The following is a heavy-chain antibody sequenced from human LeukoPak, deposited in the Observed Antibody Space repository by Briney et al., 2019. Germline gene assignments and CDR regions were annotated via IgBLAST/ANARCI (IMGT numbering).Heavy chain of an antibody. V-gene: IGHV4-59*08. Sequence: SETLSLTCTVSGGSISSYYWSWIRQPPGKGLEWIGYIYYSGSTNYNPSLKSRVTISVDTSKNQVSLKVSSVTAADTAVYYCARQPTSSGRRSFYYYYMDVWGKGTTVTASS. CDR3: ARQPTSSGRRSFYYYYMDV. J-gene: IGHJ6*03. CDR1: GGSISSYY. CDR2: IYYSGST. D-gene: IGHD2-15*01.